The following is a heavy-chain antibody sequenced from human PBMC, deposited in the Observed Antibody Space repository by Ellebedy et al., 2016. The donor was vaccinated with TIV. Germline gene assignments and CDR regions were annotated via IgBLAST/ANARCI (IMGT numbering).Heavy chain of an antibody. CDR3: PYNSGWYKFDD. Sequence: GESLKISCAASGFTFSHYAMPWVRQAPGKGLEWVAEVSYDGNTKYYTDSVKGRFTISRDNSKNTLYLQMNSLRAEDTAVYYCPYNSGWYKFDDWGQGTLVTVSS. V-gene: IGHV3-30*04. J-gene: IGHJ4*02. CDR2: VSYDGNTK. D-gene: IGHD6-19*01. CDR1: GFTFSHYA.